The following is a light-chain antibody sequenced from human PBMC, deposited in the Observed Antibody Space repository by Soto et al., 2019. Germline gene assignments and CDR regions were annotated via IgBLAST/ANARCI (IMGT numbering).Light chain of an antibody. J-gene: IGKJ2*01. Sequence: DIQMTQSPGTLSASVGDTVTFTCRASESISHWLAWYQVKPGKPPKLLIYDAFISERGVPSRFSGRGFRTDFTLTISSLEPDDFATYYCQQYRSDSYTFGPGTKLEI. CDR1: ESISHW. V-gene: IGKV1-5*01. CDR3: QQYRSDSYT. CDR2: DAF.